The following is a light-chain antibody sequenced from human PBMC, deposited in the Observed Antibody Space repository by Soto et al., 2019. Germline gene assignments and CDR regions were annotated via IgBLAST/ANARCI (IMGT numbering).Light chain of an antibody. CDR1: QSVSNNY. CDR3: QQYGSPPFT. V-gene: IGKV3-20*01. CDR2: GAS. Sequence: EIVWTQSPGTLSLSPGDRATLSCRASQSVSNNYLGWYQQKPGQAPRLLIYGASTRATGIPDRFSGSGSGIDFTLTTSRLEPEDFAVYYCQQYGSPPFTFGGGTKVEIK. J-gene: IGKJ4*01.